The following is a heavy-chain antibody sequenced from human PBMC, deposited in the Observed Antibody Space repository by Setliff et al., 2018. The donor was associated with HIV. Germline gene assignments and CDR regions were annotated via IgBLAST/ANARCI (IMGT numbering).Heavy chain of an antibody. V-gene: IGHV4-34*01. CDR3: ARGLTSVAG. CDR1: GGAFTGYY. J-gene: IGHJ4*02. CDR2: INSSGST. Sequence: SETLSLTCAFSGGAFTGYYWTWIRQTPGRGLEWIGEINSSGSTNYNPSLKSRVTISVDTSKNQFSLKLSSVTAADTAVYYCARGLTSVAGWGQGTLVTVSS. D-gene: IGHD6-19*01.